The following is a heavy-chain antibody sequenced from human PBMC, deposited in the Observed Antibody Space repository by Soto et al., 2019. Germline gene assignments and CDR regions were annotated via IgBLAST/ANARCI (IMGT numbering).Heavy chain of an antibody. V-gene: IGHV3-30*18. CDR3: AKGGRAYCGGDCRYYFDY. Sequence: PGGSLRLSCADSGFTFSNYGMHWVRQAPGKGLEWVAAISYDGSNKYYADSVEGRFTISRDNSKSTVYLQMNSLRAEDTAVYYCAKGGRAYCGGDCRYYFDYWGQGALVTVSS. J-gene: IGHJ4*02. CDR2: ISYDGSNK. CDR1: GFTFSNYG. D-gene: IGHD2-21*02.